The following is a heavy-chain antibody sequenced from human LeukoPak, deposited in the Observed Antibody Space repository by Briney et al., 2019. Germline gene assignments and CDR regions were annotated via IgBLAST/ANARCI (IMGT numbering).Heavy chain of an antibody. CDR2: IYTSGST. CDR3: ATIGGNSGFDY. J-gene: IGHJ4*02. CDR1: GGSPSSYY. V-gene: IGHV4-4*07. D-gene: IGHD4-23*01. Sequence: SETLSLTCTVSGGSPSSYYWSWVRQPAGKGLEWIGRIYTSGSTNYNPSLKSRVTMSVDTSKNQFSLKLSSVTAADTAVYYCATIGGNSGFDYWGQGTLVTVSS.